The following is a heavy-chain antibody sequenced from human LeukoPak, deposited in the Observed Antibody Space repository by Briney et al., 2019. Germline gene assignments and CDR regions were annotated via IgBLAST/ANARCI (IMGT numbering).Heavy chain of an antibody. CDR3: ARTGSTVTMLYPFDH. D-gene: IGHD4-17*01. CDR1: GGSISPNH. CDR2: IYYSGST. V-gene: IGHV4-59*01. Sequence: PSETLSLTCTVSGGSISPNHWSWIRQPPGKGLEWIGYIYYSGSTNYNPSLKSRVSISVDTSKDQFSLKLSSVTAADTAVYYCARTGSTVTMLYPFDHWGQGTLVTVSS. J-gene: IGHJ4*02.